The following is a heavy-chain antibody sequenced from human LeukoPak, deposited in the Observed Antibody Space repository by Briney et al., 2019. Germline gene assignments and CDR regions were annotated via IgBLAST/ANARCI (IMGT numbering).Heavy chain of an antibody. V-gene: IGHV1-18*01. J-gene: IGHJ4*02. CDR1: GYTFTSYG. CDR3: ARNYYDSSGYSPFFDY. Sequence: ASVKVSCKASGYTFTSYGISWVRQAPGQGLEWMGWISAYNGNTNYAQKLQGRVTMTTDTSTSTAYMELNSLRAEDTAVYYCARNYYDSSGYSPFFDYWGQGTLVIVSS. CDR2: ISAYNGNT. D-gene: IGHD3-22*01.